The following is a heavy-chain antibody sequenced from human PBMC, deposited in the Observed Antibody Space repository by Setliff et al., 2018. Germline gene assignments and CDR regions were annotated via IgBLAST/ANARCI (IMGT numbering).Heavy chain of an antibody. J-gene: IGHJ3*02. CDR2: IYYSGST. Sequence: SETLSLTCTVSGGSISSSSYYWGWIRQPPGKGLEWIGSIYYSGSTYYNPSLKSRVTISVDTSKNQFSLKLSSVTAADTAVYYCAKRRLYSSSWFEGAFDIWGQGTMVTVSS. CDR1: GGSISSSSYY. D-gene: IGHD6-13*01. V-gene: IGHV4-39*01. CDR3: AKRRLYSSSWFEGAFDI.